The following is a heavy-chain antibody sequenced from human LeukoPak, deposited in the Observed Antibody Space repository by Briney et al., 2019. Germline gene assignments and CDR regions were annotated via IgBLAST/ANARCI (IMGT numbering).Heavy chain of an antibody. CDR2: MSYSGRT. D-gene: IGHD2-15*01. CDR1: GGSISISNYY. J-gene: IGHJ6*03. Sequence: SETLSLTCTVSGGSISISNYYWGWIRQPPGKGLEWIGSMSYSGRTYYNPSLKTRVTVSLDTSKNQFTLNLSSVTAADTAVYYCARGYCSGGSCSWPYYYYYYMDVWGKGTTVTISS. CDR3: ARGYCSGGSCSWPYYYYYYMDV. V-gene: IGHV4-39*06.